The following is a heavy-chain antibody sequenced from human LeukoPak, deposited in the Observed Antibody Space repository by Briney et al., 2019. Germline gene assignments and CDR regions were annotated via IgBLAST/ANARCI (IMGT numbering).Heavy chain of an antibody. Sequence: SETLSLTCTVSGGSIGNYFWSWIRQPPGKGLEWIGYIYTSGTTGYNPSLKSRVTMSVDTSKNQFSLKLSSVTAADTAVYYCARHHLAPSNWFDPWGQGTLVTVSS. CDR3: ARHHLAPSNWFDP. J-gene: IGHJ5*02. CDR2: IYTSGTT. CDR1: GGSIGNYF. V-gene: IGHV4-4*09.